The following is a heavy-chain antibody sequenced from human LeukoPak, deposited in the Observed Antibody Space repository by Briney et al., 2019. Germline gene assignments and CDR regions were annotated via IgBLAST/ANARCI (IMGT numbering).Heavy chain of an antibody. Sequence: PGGSLRLSCAASGFTFSSYSMNWVRQAPGKGLEWVSSISSSSSYIYYADSVKGRFTISRDNAKNSLYLQMNSLRAEDTAVYYCARLTDGSGSYYAFDYWGQGTLVTVSS. CDR3: ARLTDGSGSYYAFDY. CDR1: GFTFSSYS. D-gene: IGHD3-10*01. V-gene: IGHV3-21*01. J-gene: IGHJ4*02. CDR2: ISSSSSYI.